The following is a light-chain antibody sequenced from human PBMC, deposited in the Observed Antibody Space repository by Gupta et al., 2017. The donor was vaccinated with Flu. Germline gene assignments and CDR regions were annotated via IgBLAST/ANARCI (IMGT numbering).Light chain of an antibody. V-gene: IGKV1-6*01. CDR3: PHDNNYPLT. Sequence: AIQMTQSPSSLSASVGDRVTITCRTSQDISNTLGWYLQEPGQAPKLLIYNASTLQSRVSSRFSGGGSGTDFILTISSLQPEDSATYYCPHDNNYPLTFGGGTKVEIK. CDR2: NAS. J-gene: IGKJ4*01. CDR1: QDISNT.